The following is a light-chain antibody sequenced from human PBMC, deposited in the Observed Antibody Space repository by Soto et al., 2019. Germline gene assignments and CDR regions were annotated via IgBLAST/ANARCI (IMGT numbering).Light chain of an antibody. CDR1: TSDIGAYNF. CDR2: QVN. J-gene: IGLJ2*01. Sequence: QSVLTQPACVSGSPGQSIAVSCTGTTSDIGAYNFVSWYQHYPGKAPQLIIYQVNNRPSGVSDRFSGSKSGNTASLTISGLQAEDEADYYCSSFTTSTTLVFGGGTKLTVL. V-gene: IGLV2-14*01. CDR3: SSFTTSTTLV.